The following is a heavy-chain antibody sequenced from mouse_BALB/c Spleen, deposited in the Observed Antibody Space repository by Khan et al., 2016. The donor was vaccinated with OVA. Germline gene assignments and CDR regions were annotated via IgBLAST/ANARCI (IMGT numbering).Heavy chain of an antibody. Sequence: VQLQQSGPELVKPGASVKISCKASGYSFTGYFMNWVMQSHGKRLEWIGRINPHIGETFYNQKFKDKATLTVDESSSTAHMELRSLASEDSAVYYWARKHGSDFDYWGQGTTLTVSS. D-gene: IGHD1-1*01. CDR3: ARKHGSDFDY. CDR1: GYSFTGYF. V-gene: IGHV1-20*02. CDR2: INPHIGET. J-gene: IGHJ2*01.